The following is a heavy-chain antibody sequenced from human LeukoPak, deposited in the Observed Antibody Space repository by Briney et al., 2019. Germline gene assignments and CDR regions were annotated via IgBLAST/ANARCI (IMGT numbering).Heavy chain of an antibody. Sequence: ASVKVSCKVSGYTLTELSMHWVRQAPGKGLEWMGGFDPEDSETIYAQKFQGRVTMTEDTSTDTAYMELSSLRSEDTAVYYCATDLKSIAASGFDPWGQGTLVTVSS. CDR2: FDPEDSET. V-gene: IGHV1-24*01. D-gene: IGHD6-6*01. CDR1: GYTLTELS. CDR3: ATDLKSIAASGFDP. J-gene: IGHJ5*02.